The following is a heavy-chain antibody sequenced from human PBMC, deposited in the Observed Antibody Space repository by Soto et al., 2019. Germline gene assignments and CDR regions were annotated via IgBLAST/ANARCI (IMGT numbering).Heavy chain of an antibody. J-gene: IGHJ4*02. V-gene: IGHV1-3*01. CDR3: ASEIDATTATSLDY. CDR1: GYTFSGSV. Sequence: QVQLVQSGAEVKKPGASVKVSCKASGYTFSGSVMHWVRQAPGQGLEWMGWINADNGNTKYSQKFQCRVTMTGDTSASTAYMELSSLRSADTAIYYCASEIDATTATSLDYWGQGTLVTVSS. D-gene: IGHD4-17*01. CDR2: INADNGNT.